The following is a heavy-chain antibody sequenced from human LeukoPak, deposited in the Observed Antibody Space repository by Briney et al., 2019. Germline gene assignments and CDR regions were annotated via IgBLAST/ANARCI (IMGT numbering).Heavy chain of an antibody. CDR2: ISGGGDST. CDR1: GFTFSSHV. D-gene: IGHD3-10*01. Sequence: GGSLRLSCAASGFTFSSHVMSWVRQAPGKGLEWVSTISGGGDSTYYADSVKGRFSISRDNSKNTLYLQMNSLRAEDTAVYYCAKREYYYGSGSPYYFDSWGQGTLVTVSS. V-gene: IGHV3-23*01. J-gene: IGHJ4*02. CDR3: AKREYYYGSGSPYYFDS.